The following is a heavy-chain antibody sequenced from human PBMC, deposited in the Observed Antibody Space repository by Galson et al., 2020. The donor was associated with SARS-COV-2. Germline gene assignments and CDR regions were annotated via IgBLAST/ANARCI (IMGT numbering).Heavy chain of an antibody. V-gene: IGHV4-31*03. D-gene: IGHD3-10*01. CDR2: IYYSGST. J-gene: IGHJ5*02. Sequence: SETLSLTCTVSGGSISSGGYYWSWIRQHPGKGLEWIRYIYYSGSTYYNPSLKSRVTISVDTSKNQFSLKLSSVTAADTAVYYCARAVVLLWFGELHSRWFDPWGQGTLVTVSS. CDR3: ARAVVLLWFGELHSRWFDP. CDR1: GGSISSGGYY.